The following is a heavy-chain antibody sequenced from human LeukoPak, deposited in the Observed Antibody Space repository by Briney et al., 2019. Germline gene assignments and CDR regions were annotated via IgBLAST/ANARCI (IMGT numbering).Heavy chain of an antibody. D-gene: IGHD1-26*01. CDR1: GFTFSSYW. CDR2: IKQDGSEK. V-gene: IGHV3-7*01. J-gene: IGHJ4*02. CDR3: AKGNEYSGSYYDY. Sequence: PGGSLRLSCAASGFTFSSYWMTWVRQAPGKGLEWVANIKQDGSEKYYVDSVKGRFAISRDDAKNSLYLQMNSLRAEDTAVYYCAKGNEYSGSYYDYWGQGTLVTVSS.